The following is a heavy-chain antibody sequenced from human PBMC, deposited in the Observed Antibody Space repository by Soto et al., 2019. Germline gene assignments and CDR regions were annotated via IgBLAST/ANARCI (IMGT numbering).Heavy chain of an antibody. CDR2: SGSGGGT. Sequence: GGSLRLSCAASGFTFSSYAMSWVRQAPGKGLEWVSASGSGGGTYYADSVKGRFTIFRDNSKNTLFLQMNSLRAEDTAVYFCARRGEKSFDYWGQGALVTVSS. CDR1: GFTFSSYA. V-gene: IGHV3-23*01. J-gene: IGHJ4*02. CDR3: ARRGEKSFDY.